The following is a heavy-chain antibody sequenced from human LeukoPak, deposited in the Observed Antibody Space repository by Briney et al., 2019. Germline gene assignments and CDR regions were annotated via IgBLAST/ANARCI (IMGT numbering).Heavy chain of an antibody. Sequence: PSETLSLTCTVSGGSIGSHYWTWIRQTPGKGLEWIGYVYDIGSTKYNPSLKSRVTISLDTSRNQFSLKLSSVTAADTAIYYCARGAYSGYDLDYWGQGTLVSVSS. D-gene: IGHD5-12*01. CDR2: VYDIGST. V-gene: IGHV4-59*11. CDR3: ARGAYSGYDLDY. J-gene: IGHJ4*02. CDR1: GGSIGSHY.